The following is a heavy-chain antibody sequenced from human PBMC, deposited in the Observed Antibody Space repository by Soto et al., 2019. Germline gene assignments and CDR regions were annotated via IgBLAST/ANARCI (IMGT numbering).Heavy chain of an antibody. V-gene: IGHV3-30*18. CDR2: ISYDGSNK. D-gene: IGHD1-26*01. J-gene: IGHJ6*02. CDR3: AKDGPRIGGMDV. CDR1: GFTFSSYG. Sequence: GGSLRLSCAASGFTFSSYGMHWVRQAPGKGLEWVAVISYDGSNKYYADSVKGRFTISRDNSKNTLYLQMNSLRAEDTAVYYCAKDGPRIGGMDVWGQGTTVTSP.